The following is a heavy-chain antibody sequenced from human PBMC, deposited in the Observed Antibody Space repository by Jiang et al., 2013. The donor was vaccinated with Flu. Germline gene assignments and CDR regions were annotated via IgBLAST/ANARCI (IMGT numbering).Heavy chain of an antibody. CDR2: FIWDDSK. CDR3: AHDSPLVSVSLFDY. D-gene: IGHD2-8*01. Sequence: LTLTCNFSWILTQHYCSGCGLDPSAPTERPWSGLHSFIWDDSKYYSPSLKNRLTITKDSSKNQVVLTMTNMDPVDTATYFCAHDSPLVSVSLFDYWGRGTLVTVSS. V-gene: IGHV2-5*02. J-gene: IGHJ4*02. CDR1: WILTQHYCSG.